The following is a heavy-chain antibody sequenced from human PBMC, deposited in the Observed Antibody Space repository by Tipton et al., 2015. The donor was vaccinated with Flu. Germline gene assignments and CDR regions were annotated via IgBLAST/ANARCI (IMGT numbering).Heavy chain of an antibody. V-gene: IGHV1-8*01. CDR2: MNPNSGNT. CDR3: ARFTNSWTTYHYYYAMDV. J-gene: IGHJ6*02. CDR1: GYTFTIYD. D-gene: IGHD6-13*01. Sequence: QSGAEVKKPGASVKVSCKASGYTFTIYDFNWVRQATGQGLEWMGWMNPNSGNTGYAQKFQGRVTMTRNTSISTAYMELSSLRSEDTAVYYCARFTNSWTTYHYYYAMDVWGQGTTVTVSS.